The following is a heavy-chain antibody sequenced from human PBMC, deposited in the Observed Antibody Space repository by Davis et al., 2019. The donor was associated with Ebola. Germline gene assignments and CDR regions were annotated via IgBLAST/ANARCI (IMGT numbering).Heavy chain of an antibody. V-gene: IGHV1-69*04. J-gene: IGHJ6*02. Sequence: SVTVSCKASGGTFSSYAISWVRQPPGQGLEWMGRIIPILGIANYAQKFQGRVTITADKSTSTAYMELSSLRSEDTAVYYCARDDGGNSYYYYGMDVWGQGTTVTVSS. CDR2: IIPILGIA. CDR3: ARDDGGNSYYYYGMDV. D-gene: IGHD4-23*01. CDR1: GGTFSSYA.